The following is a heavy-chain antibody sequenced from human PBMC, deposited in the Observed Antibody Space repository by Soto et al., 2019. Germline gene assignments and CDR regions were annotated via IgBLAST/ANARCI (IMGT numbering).Heavy chain of an antibody. CDR3: ARGATVTRTDYYYYGMDV. Sequence: QVQLVQSGAEVKKPGSSVKVSCKASGGTFSSYAISWVRQAPGQGLEWMGGIIPIFGTANYAQKFQGRVTIPADESTSRAYMELSSLRYEDTAVYYCARGATVTRTDYYYYGMDVWGQGTTVTVSS. D-gene: IGHD4-17*01. V-gene: IGHV1-69*12. J-gene: IGHJ6*02. CDR1: GGTFSSYA. CDR2: IIPIFGTA.